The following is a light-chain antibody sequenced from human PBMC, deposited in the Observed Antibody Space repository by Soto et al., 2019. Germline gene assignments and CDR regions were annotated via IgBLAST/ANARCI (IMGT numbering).Light chain of an antibody. CDR2: GAF. J-gene: IGKJ5*01. V-gene: IGKV3D-20*02. Sequence: EIVLTQSPGTLSLSPGERATLSCRACQSVSSSYLAWYQQKPGQAPRLLIYGAFNRATGIPARFSGSGSGADFTLTISSLEPEDFAIYYCQQRNTWPPVTFGQGTRLEIK. CDR1: QSVSSSY. CDR3: QQRNTWPPVT.